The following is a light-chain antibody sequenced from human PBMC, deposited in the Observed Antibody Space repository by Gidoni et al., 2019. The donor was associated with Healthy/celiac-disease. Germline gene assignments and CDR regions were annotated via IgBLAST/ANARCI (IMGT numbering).Light chain of an antibody. CDR3: QQYGSSLGWT. CDR2: GAF. Sequence: EIVLTQSPGTLSLSPGERATLSCRASQSVSSSYLAWYQQKPGQAPRLLIYGAFSRATGIPDRFSGSGSGTDFTLTISRLEPEDFAVYYCQQYGSSLGWTFGQGTKVEIK. V-gene: IGKV3-20*01. CDR1: QSVSSSY. J-gene: IGKJ1*01.